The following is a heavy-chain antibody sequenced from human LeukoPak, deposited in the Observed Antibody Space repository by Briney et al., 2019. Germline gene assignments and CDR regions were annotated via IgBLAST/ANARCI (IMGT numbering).Heavy chain of an antibody. CDR3: ASLSSGHYYYYYYMDV. CDR2: IYYSGGT. Sequence: SETLSLTCTVSGGSISSSSYYWGWIRQPPGKGLEWIGSIYYSGGTYYNPSLKSRVTISVDTSKNQFSLKLSSVTAADTAVYYCASLSSGHYYYYYYMDVWGKGTTVTVSS. D-gene: IGHD3-10*01. V-gene: IGHV4-39*01. J-gene: IGHJ6*03. CDR1: GGSISSSSYY.